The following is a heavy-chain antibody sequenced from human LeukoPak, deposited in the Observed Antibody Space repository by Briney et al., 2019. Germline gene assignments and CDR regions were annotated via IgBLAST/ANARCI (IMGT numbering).Heavy chain of an antibody. CDR3: AKDTSSGWLDY. V-gene: IGHV3-53*01. J-gene: IGHJ4*02. Sequence: GGSLRLSCAASGFTVSSNYMSWVRQAPGKGLEWVSVIYSGGSTYYADSVKGRFTISRDNSKNTLYLQMNSLRAEDTAVYYCAKDTSSGWLDYWGQGTLVTVSS. D-gene: IGHD6-19*01. CDR2: IYSGGST. CDR1: GFTVSSNY.